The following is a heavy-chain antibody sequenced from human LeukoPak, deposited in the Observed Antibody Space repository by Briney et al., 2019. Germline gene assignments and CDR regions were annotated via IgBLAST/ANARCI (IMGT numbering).Heavy chain of an antibody. V-gene: IGHV3-74*01. Sequence: GGSLRLSCAASGFTFSSYAMSWVRQAPGKGLVWVSRIETDGTYTSYADSVKGRFTISRDNAKSTLYLQMNALRGEDTAVYYCASEEGGLDVWGQGTTVTVSS. CDR1: GFTFSSYA. CDR3: ASEEGGLDV. CDR2: IETDGTYT. J-gene: IGHJ6*02.